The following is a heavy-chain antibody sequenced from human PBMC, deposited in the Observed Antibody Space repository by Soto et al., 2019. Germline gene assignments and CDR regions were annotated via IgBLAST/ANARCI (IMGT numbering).Heavy chain of an antibody. Sequence: QVQLVQSGAEVKKPGSSVKVSCKASGGTFSSYSINWVRQALGQGLEWMGEIIPIFGTANYEQKFQGRVTMTADESTSTAYMELSSLRAEDTAVYYCARDGGRHSGGIDYWGQGTLVTVSS. D-gene: IGHD1-26*01. J-gene: IGHJ4*02. CDR1: GGTFSSYS. V-gene: IGHV1-69*01. CDR3: ARDGGRHSGGIDY. CDR2: IIPIFGTA.